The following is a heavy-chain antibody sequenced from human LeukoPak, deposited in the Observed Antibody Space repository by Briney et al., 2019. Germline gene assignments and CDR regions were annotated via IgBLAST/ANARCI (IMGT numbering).Heavy chain of an antibody. D-gene: IGHD6-13*01. CDR2: IYNSGHT. CDR1: GGSISSGSFY. Sequence: PSQTLSLTCTVSGGSISSGSFYWSWIRQPAGKGLEWIGRIYNSGHTRYNPSLKSRVTLSVDTSKNQFSLRLTSVTAADTAVYYCARGVINIAAHIDYWGQGTLVTVSS. CDR3: ARGVINIAAHIDY. V-gene: IGHV4-61*02. J-gene: IGHJ4*02.